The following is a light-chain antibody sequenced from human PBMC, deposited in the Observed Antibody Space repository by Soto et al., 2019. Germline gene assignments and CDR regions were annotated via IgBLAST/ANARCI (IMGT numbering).Light chain of an antibody. CDR1: QGIRND. J-gene: IGKJ1*01. CDR2: AAS. CDR3: LQDYNYPWT. V-gene: IGKV1-6*01. Sequence: IQMTQSQSSLSASVGDRVTITCRASQGIRNDLGWYQQKPGKAPQLLIYAASSLQRGVPSRFSGSGSGTDFTLTISSLQPEDFATYYCLQDYNYPWTFGQRTKVDI.